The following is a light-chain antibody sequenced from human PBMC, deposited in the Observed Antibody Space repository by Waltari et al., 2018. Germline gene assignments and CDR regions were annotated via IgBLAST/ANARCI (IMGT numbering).Light chain of an antibody. Sequence: DIVMTQSPLSLPVTPGEQASISSTSSQSLLHGDGRNFLDWYLQKPGQSPPLLIYMGSNRASGVPDRFSGSGSGTYFTLKISRVEAEDVGVYYCMQARQPPYTFGGGTKVEIK. J-gene: IGKJ4*01. CDR1: QSLLHGDGRNF. V-gene: IGKV2-28*01. CDR2: MGS. CDR3: MQARQPPYT.